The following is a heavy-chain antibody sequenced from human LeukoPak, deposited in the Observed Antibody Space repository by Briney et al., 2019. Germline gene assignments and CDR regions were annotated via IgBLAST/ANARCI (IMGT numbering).Heavy chain of an antibody. D-gene: IGHD6-19*01. CDR2: IYYSGST. Sequence: PSETLSLTCTVSGGSISSSSYYWGWIRQPPGKGLEWIGSIYYSGSTNYNLSLKSRVTISVDTSKNQFSLKLSSVTAADTAVYYCARVNSVAGLDYWGQGTLVTVSS. CDR1: GGSISSSSYY. V-gene: IGHV4-39*07. J-gene: IGHJ4*02. CDR3: ARVNSVAGLDY.